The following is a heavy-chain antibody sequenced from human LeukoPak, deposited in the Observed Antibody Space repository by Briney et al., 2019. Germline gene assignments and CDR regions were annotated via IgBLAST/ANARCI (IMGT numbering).Heavy chain of an antibody. V-gene: IGHV3-30*03. Sequence: GGSLRLSCAASGFTFSSYGMHGVRQAPGKGLGGVAVISYDGSNKYYADSVKGRFTISRDNAKNSLYLQMNSLRAEDTAVYYCAREEAAMVTQPLDYWGQGTMVTVSS. J-gene: IGHJ3*01. CDR3: AREEAAMVTQPLDY. CDR2: ISYDGSNK. D-gene: IGHD5-18*01. CDR1: GFTFSSYG.